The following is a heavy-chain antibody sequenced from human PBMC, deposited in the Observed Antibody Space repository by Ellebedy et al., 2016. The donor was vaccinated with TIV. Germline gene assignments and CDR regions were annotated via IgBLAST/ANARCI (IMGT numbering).Heavy chain of an antibody. D-gene: IGHD7-27*01. Sequence: ASVKVSCXASGYTFTSYAMHWVRQAPGQRLEWMGWINAGNGNTKYSQKFQGRVTITRDTSASTAYMELSSLRSEDTAVYYCASVTQLGVIYYYYGMDVWGQGTTVTVSS. CDR1: GYTFTSYA. CDR3: ASVTQLGVIYYYYGMDV. V-gene: IGHV1-3*01. CDR2: INAGNGNT. J-gene: IGHJ6*02.